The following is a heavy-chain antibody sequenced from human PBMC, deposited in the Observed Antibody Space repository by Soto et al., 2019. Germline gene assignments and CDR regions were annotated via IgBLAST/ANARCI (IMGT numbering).Heavy chain of an antibody. CDR3: ARDRGYCSSTSCEYYYYYYGMDV. CDR1: GFTFSSYA. V-gene: IGHV3-30-3*01. Sequence: GGSLRLSCAASGFTFSSYAMHWVRQAPGKGLEWVAVISYDGSNKYYADSVKGRFTISRDNSKNTLYLQMNSLRAEDTAVYYCARDRGYCSSTSCEYYYYYYGMDVWGQGTTVTAP. J-gene: IGHJ6*02. CDR2: ISYDGSNK. D-gene: IGHD2-2*01.